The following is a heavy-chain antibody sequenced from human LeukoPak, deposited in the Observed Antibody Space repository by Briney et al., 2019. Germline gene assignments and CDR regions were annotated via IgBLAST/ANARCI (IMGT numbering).Heavy chain of an antibody. CDR3: VRGTNDWTGIDY. V-gene: IGHV3-74*01. CDR1: GFTFSNYW. D-gene: IGHD2-8*01. Sequence: GGSLRLSCAASGFTFSNYWMHWVRKAPGKGLVWVSRINPDGSSTDYADSVKGRFTISRDNARNTLYLQMNSLRIEDTAIYYCVRGTNDWTGIDYWGQGTLVTVSS. J-gene: IGHJ4*02. CDR2: INPDGSST.